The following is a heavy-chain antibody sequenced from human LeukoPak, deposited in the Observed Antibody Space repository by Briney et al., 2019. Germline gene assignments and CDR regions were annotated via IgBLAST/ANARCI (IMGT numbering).Heavy chain of an antibody. J-gene: IGHJ4*02. V-gene: IGHV3-7*01. CDR3: ARHLSGITGYTYGRGIDY. Sequence: GGSLRLSCAASGFTFSSYWKSWVRQAPGKGLEWVANIKKDGSEKYYVDSVKGRFTISRDNAKTSLYLQMNSLRAEDTAVYYCARHLSGITGYTYGRGIDYWGQGTLVTVSS. CDR2: IKKDGSEK. CDR1: GFTFSSYW. D-gene: IGHD5-18*01.